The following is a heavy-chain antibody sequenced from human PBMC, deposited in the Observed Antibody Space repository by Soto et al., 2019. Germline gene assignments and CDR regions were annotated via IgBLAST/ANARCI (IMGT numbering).Heavy chain of an antibody. J-gene: IGHJ5*02. CDR2: IIPILGIA. D-gene: IGHD3-3*01. Sequence: GASVKVSCQASGGTFSSYTISWVRQAPGQGLEWMGRIIPILGIANYAQKFQGRVTITADKSTSTAYMELSSLRSEDTAVYYCATSRAFWSGYSNWFDPWGQGTLVTVSS. V-gene: IGHV1-69*02. CDR3: ATSRAFWSGYSNWFDP. CDR1: GGTFSSYT.